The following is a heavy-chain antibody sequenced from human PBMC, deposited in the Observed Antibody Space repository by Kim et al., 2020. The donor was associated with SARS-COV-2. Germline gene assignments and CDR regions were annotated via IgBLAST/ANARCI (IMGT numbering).Heavy chain of an antibody. Sequence: SETLSLTCAVSGGSISSTNWWTWVRQPPGKGLEWIGEIYDSGSTNYNPSLNSRLTMSVDRSKNQFSLKLSSVTAADTAVYYCASVREGVRGVILGYWGQGTLVTVSS. V-gene: IGHV4-4*02. D-gene: IGHD3-10*01. CDR3: ASVREGVRGVILGY. J-gene: IGHJ4*02. CDR1: GGSISSTNW. CDR2: IYDSGST.